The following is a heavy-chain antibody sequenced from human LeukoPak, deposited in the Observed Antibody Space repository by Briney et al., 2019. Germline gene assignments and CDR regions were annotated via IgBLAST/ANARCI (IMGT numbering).Heavy chain of an antibody. CDR2: ITTGGPNT. CDR1: GFTFSSYT. D-gene: IGHD7-27*01. CDR3: AKDGGLWVSAHWGDS. V-gene: IGHV3-23*01. J-gene: IGHJ4*02. Sequence: GGSLRLSFTASGFTFSSYTMSWVRQAPGKGRKWVSTITTGGPNTYYADSVKGRFTVSRDDSKNTLYLQMNSLRAEDTAVYYCAKDGGLWVSAHWGDSWGRGTLVTVSS.